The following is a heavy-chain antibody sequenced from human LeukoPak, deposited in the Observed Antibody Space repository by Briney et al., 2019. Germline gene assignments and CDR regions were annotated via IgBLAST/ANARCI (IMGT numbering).Heavy chain of an antibody. V-gene: IGHV4-38-2*02. Sequence: SETLSLTCTVSGYSITSAYYWSWIRQPPGKGLEWIGEIDHSGITNYNSSLKSRVTISGDTSKNQFSLNLTSVTAADTAIYYCARRPRGGVPAAYNWFDPWGQGTLVSVSS. D-gene: IGHD6-13*01. CDR1: GYSITSAYY. J-gene: IGHJ5*02. CDR3: ARRPRGGVPAAYNWFDP. CDR2: IDHSGIT.